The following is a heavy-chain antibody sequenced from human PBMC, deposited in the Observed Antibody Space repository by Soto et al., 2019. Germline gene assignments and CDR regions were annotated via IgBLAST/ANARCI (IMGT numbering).Heavy chain of an antibody. CDR3: AKRTVGWYFEL. V-gene: IGHV3-23*01. J-gene: IGHJ2*01. CDR1: GFTFSSYA. Sequence: EVQLLESGGGLVQPGGSLRLSCAASGFTFSSYAMSWVRQAPGKGLEWVSAISGSGGSTYYADSVRGRLTISRDNSKNPLYLQMNSLRAEDTAVYYCAKRTVGWYFELWGRGTLVTVSS. D-gene: IGHD4-17*01. CDR2: ISGSGGST.